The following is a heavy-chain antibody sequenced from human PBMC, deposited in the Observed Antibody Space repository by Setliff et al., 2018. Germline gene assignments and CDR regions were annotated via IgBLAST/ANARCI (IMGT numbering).Heavy chain of an antibody. CDR1: GGSVRTSSYY. V-gene: IGHV4-39*01. CDR3: ARHGRFYDFTDYFPNWFDP. Sequence: SETLSLTCTVSGGSVRTSSYYWGWIRQSPGKGLEWIGSIYFTGNTYYSPSLKSRVTISADTSKNQFSLKLTSLTATDTAIYYCARHGRFYDFTDYFPNWFDPWGQGTLGTSPQ. CDR2: IYFTGNT. D-gene: IGHD3-22*01. J-gene: IGHJ5*02.